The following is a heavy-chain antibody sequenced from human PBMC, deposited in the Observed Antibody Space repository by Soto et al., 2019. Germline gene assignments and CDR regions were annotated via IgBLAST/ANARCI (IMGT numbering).Heavy chain of an antibody. CDR3: ARDRAKMPGADDAFDI. V-gene: IGHV3-33*01. J-gene: IGHJ3*02. Sequence: QVQLVESGGGVVQPGRSLRLSCAASGFTFSSYGMHWVRQAPGKGLEWVAVIWYDGSNKYYADSVKGRFTISRDNSKNTLYLQMNSLRAEDTAVYYYARDRAKMPGADDAFDIWGQGTMVTVSS. CDR1: GFTFSSYG. CDR2: IWYDGSNK. D-gene: IGHD2-2*01.